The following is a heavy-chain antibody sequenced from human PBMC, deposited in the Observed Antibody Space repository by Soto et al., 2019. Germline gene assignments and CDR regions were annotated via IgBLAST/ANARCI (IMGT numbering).Heavy chain of an antibody. V-gene: IGHV1-69*01. D-gene: IGHD2-15*01. CDR1: GGTCSNYV. Sequence: QVQLVQSGAEVKKPGSSVKVSCKASGGTCSNYVISWVRQAPGQGLDLMGWIIPMYGTATYAQKFQDRVTINADESTSTVYLELSSLRSEDTAVYYCARDLGGCSGGMCRYNWLDPWGQGPLVTVSS. CDR3: ARDLGGCSGGMCRYNWLDP. CDR2: IIPMYGTA. J-gene: IGHJ5*02.